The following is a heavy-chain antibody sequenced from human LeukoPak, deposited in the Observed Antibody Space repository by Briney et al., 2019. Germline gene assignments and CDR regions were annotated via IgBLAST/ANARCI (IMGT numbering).Heavy chain of an antibody. CDR1: GFTSSSYA. D-gene: IGHD3-22*01. V-gene: IGHV3-30-3*01. CDR2: ISYDGSNK. Sequence: GRSLRLSCAASGFTSSSYAMHWVRQAPGKGLEWVAVISYDGSNKYYADSVKGRFTISRDNSKNTLYLQMNSLRAEDTAVYYCAREGDSSGYFYNFGYWGQGTLVTVSS. CDR3: AREGDSSGYFYNFGY. J-gene: IGHJ4*02.